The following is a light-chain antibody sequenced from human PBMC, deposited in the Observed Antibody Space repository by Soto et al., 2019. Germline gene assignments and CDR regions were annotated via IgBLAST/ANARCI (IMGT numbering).Light chain of an antibody. CDR2: GNS. CDR1: SSNIGAGYD. Sequence: QSVLTQPPSVSGAPGQRVTISCTGSSSNIGAGYDVHWYQQLPGTAPKLLIYGNSNRPSGVPDRFSGSKSGTSASLAITGLQAEDEADYYCQCYDSSPYVVFGGGTKLTVL. J-gene: IGLJ2*01. CDR3: QCYDSSPYVV. V-gene: IGLV1-40*01.